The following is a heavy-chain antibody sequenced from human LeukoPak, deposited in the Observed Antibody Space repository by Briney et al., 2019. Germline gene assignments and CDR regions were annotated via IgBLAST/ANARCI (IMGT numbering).Heavy chain of an antibody. V-gene: IGHV5-51*01. J-gene: IGHJ4*02. CDR1: GYTFTSYW. CDR2: VYPGDSDT. Sequence: GESLKISCKGSGYTFTSYWIGWVRQMPGKGLEWMGIVYPGDSDTRYGPSFQGQVTISADKSINTAYLQWSSLKASDTAIYYCARTAEASSGYSYWGQGTLVTVSS. D-gene: IGHD3-22*01. CDR3: ARTAEASSGYSY.